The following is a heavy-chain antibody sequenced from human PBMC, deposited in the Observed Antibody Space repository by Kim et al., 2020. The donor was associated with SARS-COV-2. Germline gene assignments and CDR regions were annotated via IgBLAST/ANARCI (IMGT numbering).Heavy chain of an antibody. CDR3: ARGPGVRGVIAQYYFDY. CDR2: IIPIFGTA. J-gene: IGHJ4*02. Sequence: SVKVSCKASGGTFSSYAISWVRQAPGQGLEWMGGIIPIFGTANYAQKFQGRVTITADESTSTAYMELSSLRSEDTAVYYCARGPGVRGVIAQYYFDYWGQGTLVTVSS. D-gene: IGHD3-10*01. CDR1: GGTFSSYA. V-gene: IGHV1-69*13.